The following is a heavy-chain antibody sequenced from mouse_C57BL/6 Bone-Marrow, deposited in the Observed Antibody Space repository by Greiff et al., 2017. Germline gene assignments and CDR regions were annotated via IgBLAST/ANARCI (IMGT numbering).Heavy chain of an antibody. V-gene: IGHV14-3*01. J-gene: IGHJ1*03. CDR1: GFNIKNTY. CDR3: ARVYYYGSSYPDWYFDV. Sequence: VQLQPSLAELVRPGASVKLSCTASGFNIKNTYMHWVKQRPEQGLEWIGRIDPANGNTKYAPKFQGKATITADTSSNTAYLQLSSLTSEDTAIYYCARVYYYGSSYPDWYFDVWGTGTTVTVSS. CDR2: IDPANGNT. D-gene: IGHD1-1*01.